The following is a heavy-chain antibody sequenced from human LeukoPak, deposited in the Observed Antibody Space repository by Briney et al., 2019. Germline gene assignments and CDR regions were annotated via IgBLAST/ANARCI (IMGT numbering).Heavy chain of an antibody. CDR2: IYSGGST. Sequence: GGSLRLSCAASGFSFDEYGMSWVRQAPGKGLEWVSVIYSGGSTYYADSVKGRFTISRDNSKNTLYLQMNSLRAEDTAVYYCARGRLQLDYWGQGTLVTVSS. J-gene: IGHJ4*02. D-gene: IGHD5-24*01. CDR3: ARGRLQLDY. V-gene: IGHV3-53*01. CDR1: GFSFDEYG.